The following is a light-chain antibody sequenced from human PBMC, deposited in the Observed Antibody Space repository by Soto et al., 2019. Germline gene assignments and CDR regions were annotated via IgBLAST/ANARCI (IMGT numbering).Light chain of an antibody. J-gene: IGKJ5*01. V-gene: IGKV1-33*01. CDR1: QDISNY. CDR2: DAS. Sequence: DIQMTQSPSSLSASVGDRITITCQASQDISNYLNWYQQMPGKAPKLLIYDASNLETGVPSRFSGSGSGTDFTFTISNLQPEDIATYYCQQYDNLPITFGHGTRLESK. CDR3: QQYDNLPIT.